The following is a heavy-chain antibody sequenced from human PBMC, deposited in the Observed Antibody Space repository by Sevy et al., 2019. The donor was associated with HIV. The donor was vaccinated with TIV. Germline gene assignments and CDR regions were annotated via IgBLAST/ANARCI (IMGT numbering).Heavy chain of an antibody. CDR3: ARKRTLGEPSDP. D-gene: IGHD3-16*01. Sequence: ASVKVSCKPSGYTFTTYGISWVRQAPGQGLEWMGWISTYNGNTNYAQKFQGRVTMTRDTSTRTAYMELRSLRSDDTAVYYCARKRTLGEPSDPWGQGTLVTVSS. J-gene: IGHJ5*02. CDR1: GYTFTTYG. CDR2: ISTYNGNT. V-gene: IGHV1-18*01.